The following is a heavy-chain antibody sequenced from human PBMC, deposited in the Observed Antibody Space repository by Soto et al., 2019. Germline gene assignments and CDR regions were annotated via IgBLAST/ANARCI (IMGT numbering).Heavy chain of an antibody. CDR1: GFTFGDHA. CDR3: AKGLLIMVRKVIIPPQYYYGMDV. J-gene: IGHJ6*02. CDR2: IIGSGGIT. V-gene: IGHV3-23*01. D-gene: IGHD3-10*01. Sequence: PXGSLRLSCAASGFTFGDHAMSWVRQAPGKGLEWVSVIIGSGGITYYEDSVKGRFTISRDNAKNTLYLQMNSLRAEDTAVYYCAKGLLIMVRKVIIPPQYYYGMDVWGQGNTVTVSS.